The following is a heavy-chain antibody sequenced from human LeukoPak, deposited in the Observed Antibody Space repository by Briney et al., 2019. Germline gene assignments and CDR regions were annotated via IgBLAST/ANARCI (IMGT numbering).Heavy chain of an antibody. V-gene: IGHV3-48*03. CDR3: VRARLIRLENFFDY. D-gene: IGHD2-21*01. CDR2: TSRGGSDI. Sequence: GGSLRLSCVTSGFTFSNHEMNCVRQAPGKGLEWVAYTSRGGSDISYADSAKGRFTISSDIATNTLYLQMNSLRVEDTAVYFCVRARLIRLENFFDYWGQGTLVTVSS. CDR1: GFTFSNHE. J-gene: IGHJ4*02.